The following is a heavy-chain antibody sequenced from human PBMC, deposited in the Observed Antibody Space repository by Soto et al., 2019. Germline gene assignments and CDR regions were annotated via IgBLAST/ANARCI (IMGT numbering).Heavy chain of an antibody. J-gene: IGHJ6*02. Sequence: SVKVSCKASGDTFSTYTITWMRQAPGQGLEWMGGIIPRSATSNYAQKFQGRVTITADESTSTVYMEMRSLRSDDTAVYYCAREGDVPYYYYGMDVWGQGTRVTVSS. CDR3: AREGDVPYYYYGMDV. CDR2: IIPRSATS. V-gene: IGHV1-69*13. CDR1: GDTFSTYT. D-gene: IGHD2-21*02.